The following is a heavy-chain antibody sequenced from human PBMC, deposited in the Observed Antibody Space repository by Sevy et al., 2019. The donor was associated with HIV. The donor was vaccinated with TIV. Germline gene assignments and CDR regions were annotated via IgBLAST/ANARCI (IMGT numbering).Heavy chain of an antibody. Sequence: ASVNVSCKISGYTLTEFSMHWVRQVPAKGLEWMGSFDSEDAKTIYAQKFQGRVTMTEDTSTDTAYMELRSLRSEDTAMYYCAITREYYSDSSGYFDYWGQGTLVTVSS. V-gene: IGHV1-24*01. CDR2: FDSEDAKT. J-gene: IGHJ4*02. CDR3: AITREYYSDSSGYFDY. D-gene: IGHD3-22*01. CDR1: GYTLTEFS.